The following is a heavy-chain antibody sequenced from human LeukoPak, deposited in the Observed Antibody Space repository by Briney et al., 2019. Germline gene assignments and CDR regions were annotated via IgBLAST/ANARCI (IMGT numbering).Heavy chain of an antibody. Sequence: PSETLSLTCTVSGGSISSSSYYWGWIRQPPGKGLEWIGSIYYSGSTYYNPSLKSRVTISVDTSKNQFSLKLSSVTAADTAVHYCARDVLRPPSSRWFDPWGQGTLVTVSS. V-gene: IGHV4-39*07. J-gene: IGHJ5*02. CDR3: ARDVLRPPSSRWFDP. CDR2: IYYSGST. D-gene: IGHD2/OR15-2a*01. CDR1: GGSISSSSYY.